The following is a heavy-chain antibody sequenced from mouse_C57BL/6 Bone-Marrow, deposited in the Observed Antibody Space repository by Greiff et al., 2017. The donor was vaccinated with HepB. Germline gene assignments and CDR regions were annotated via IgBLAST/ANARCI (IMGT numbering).Heavy chain of an antibody. CDR3: ARDGYDWGYFDV. Sequence: VKLQQPGAELVRPGSSVKLSCKASGYTFTSYWMDWVKQRPGQGLEWIGNIYPSDSETHYNQKFKDKATLTVDKSSSTAYMPLSSLTSEDSAVYYCARDGYDWGYFDVWGTGTTVTVSS. D-gene: IGHD2-2*01. CDR2: IYPSDSET. V-gene: IGHV1-61*01. J-gene: IGHJ1*03. CDR1: GYTFTSYW.